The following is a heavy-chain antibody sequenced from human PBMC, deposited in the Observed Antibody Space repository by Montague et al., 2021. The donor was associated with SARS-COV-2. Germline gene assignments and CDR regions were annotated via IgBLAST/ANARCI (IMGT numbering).Heavy chain of an antibody. Sequence: SETLSLTCTVSGGSISSYHHYWGWIRQPPGKGLGWIGAMYYRGSNWLKPLIKSRVTISVDTSKNQLSRYLRFVTAADTAVYFCGRVMLCATSNPFDCWGPGTLVTVSS. CDR3: GRVMLCATSNPFDC. J-gene: IGHJ4*02. CDR2: MYYRGSN. D-gene: IGHD2-15*01. V-gene: IGHV4-39*07. CDR1: GGSISSYHHY.